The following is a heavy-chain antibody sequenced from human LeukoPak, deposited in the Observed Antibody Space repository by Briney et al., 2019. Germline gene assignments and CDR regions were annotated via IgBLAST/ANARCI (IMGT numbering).Heavy chain of an antibody. Sequence: GRSLRLSCAASGFTFNTYWMSWVRQAPGKGLEWLATINQDGSEKFYVDSVKGRFTISRDNAKNSLYLQMNSLRAEDTAVYYCTTFYTRLTDYWGQGTLVTVSS. J-gene: IGHJ4*02. D-gene: IGHD2/OR15-2a*01. CDR1: GFTFNTYW. V-gene: IGHV3-7*05. CDR3: TTFYTRLTDY. CDR2: INQDGSEK.